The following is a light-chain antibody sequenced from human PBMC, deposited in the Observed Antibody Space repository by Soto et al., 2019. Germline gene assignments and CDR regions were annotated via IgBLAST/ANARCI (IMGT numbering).Light chain of an antibody. Sequence: ERVMTQSPATLSVSPGERATLSCRASQSVGSNLACYQQKPGQAPRLLIFGASSRATCVPARFSGSGSGTEFTLTINSLQSEDFAVYFCQQYDNLPLTFGPGTKVDIK. CDR3: QQYDNLPLT. J-gene: IGKJ3*01. V-gene: IGKV3-15*01. CDR1: QSVGSN. CDR2: GAS.